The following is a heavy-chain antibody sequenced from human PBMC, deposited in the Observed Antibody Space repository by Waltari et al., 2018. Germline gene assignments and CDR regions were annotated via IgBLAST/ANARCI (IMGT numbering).Heavy chain of an antibody. J-gene: IGHJ6*03. CDR1: GGSLSGYY. CDR3: ARAIGFWSGFPNYYYCYYMDV. CDR2: INHSGST. D-gene: IGHD3-3*01. V-gene: IGHV4-34*01. Sequence: QVQLQQWGAGLLKPSETLSLNCAVYGGSLSGYYWSWIRQPPGKGLGWIGEINHSGSTIYNPSLKSRVTISVDTSKNQFSLKLSSVTAADTAVYYCARAIGFWSGFPNYYYCYYMDVWDKGTTVTVSS.